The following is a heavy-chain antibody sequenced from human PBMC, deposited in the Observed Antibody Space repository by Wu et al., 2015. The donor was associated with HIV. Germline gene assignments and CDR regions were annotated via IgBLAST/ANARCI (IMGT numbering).Heavy chain of an antibody. V-gene: IGHV4-38-2*02. Sequence: QVQLQESGPGLVKPSEILSLTCTVSGYFIRSGHYWGWIRQPPGKGLEWIGTIYHRGTHYYYNPSLESRVTISVDTSKNQFSLKLSSVTAADTAVYYCAKNQRIAAAGQPDYYYYYGLDVWGQGTTVTVSS. CDR1: GYFIRSGHY. CDR3: AKNQRIAAAGQPDYYYYYGLDV. D-gene: IGHD6-13*01. J-gene: IGHJ6*02. CDR2: IYHRGTH.